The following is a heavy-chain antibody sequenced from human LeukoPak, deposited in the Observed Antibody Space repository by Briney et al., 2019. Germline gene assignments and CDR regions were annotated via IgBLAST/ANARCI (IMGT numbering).Heavy chain of an antibody. CDR1: GDSVSSNSAA. D-gene: IGHD6-13*01. V-gene: IGHV6-1*01. CDR2: TYYRSKWYN. CDR3: ARTGYSSSGEGYWYFDL. J-gene: IGHJ2*01. Sequence: SQTLSLTCAISGDSVSSNSAAWNWIRQSPSRGLEWLGRTYYRSKWYNDYAVSVESRITINPDTSKNQFSLQLNSVTPEDTAVYYCARTGYSSSGEGYWYFDLWGRGTLVTVSS.